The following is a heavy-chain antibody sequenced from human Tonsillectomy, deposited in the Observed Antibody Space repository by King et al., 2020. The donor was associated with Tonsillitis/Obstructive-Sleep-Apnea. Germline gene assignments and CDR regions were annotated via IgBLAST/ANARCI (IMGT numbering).Heavy chain of an antibody. J-gene: IGHJ3*02. CDR1: WFSLSTSGMC. CDR3: ARIQPRGYSYGPDDAFDI. Sequence: QVTLKESGPALVKPTQTLTLTCTFSWFSLSTSGMCVSWIRQPPGKALEWLARIDWDDDKYYSTSLKTRLTISKDTSKNQVVLTMTNMDPVDTATYYCARIQPRGYSYGPDDAFDIWGQGTMVTVSS. V-gene: IGHV2-70*15. CDR2: IDWDDDK. D-gene: IGHD5-18*01.